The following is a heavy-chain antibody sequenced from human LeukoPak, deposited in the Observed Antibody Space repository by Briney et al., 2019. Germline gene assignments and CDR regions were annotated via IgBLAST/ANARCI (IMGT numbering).Heavy chain of an antibody. D-gene: IGHD6-13*01. CDR2: IYYSGST. CDR3: ASLLAAAGRDYYYYYMDV. Sequence: SETLSLTCTVSGGSISSSSYYWGWIRQPPGKGLEWIGRIYYSGSTYYNPSLKSRVTISVDTSKNQFSLKLSSVTAADTAVYYCASLLAAAGRDYYYYYMDVWGKGTTVTISS. J-gene: IGHJ6*03. V-gene: IGHV4-39*01. CDR1: GGSISSSSYY.